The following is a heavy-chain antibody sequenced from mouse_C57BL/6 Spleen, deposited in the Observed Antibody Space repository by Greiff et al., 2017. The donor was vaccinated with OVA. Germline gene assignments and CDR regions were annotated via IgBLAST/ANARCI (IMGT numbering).Heavy chain of an antibody. CDR2: ISYDGSN. J-gene: IGHJ2*01. CDR1: GYSITSGYY. D-gene: IGHD2-3*01. Sequence: DVHLVESGPGLVKPSQSLSLTCSVTGYSITSGYYWNWIRQFPGNKLEWMGYISYDGSNNYNPSLKNRISITRDTSKNQFFLKLNSVTTEDTATYYCARGGGYYLYDFDYWGQGTTLTVSS. CDR3: ARGGGYYLYDFDY. V-gene: IGHV3-6*01.